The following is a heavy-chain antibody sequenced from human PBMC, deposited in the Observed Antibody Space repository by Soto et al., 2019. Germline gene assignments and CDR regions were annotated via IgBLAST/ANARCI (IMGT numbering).Heavy chain of an antibody. V-gene: IGHV3-43*01. CDR2: ISWDGGST. J-gene: IGHJ6*02. CDR1: GFTFDDYT. CDR3: AKAPLYCSGGSCYRAVYYGMDV. Sequence: GGSLRLSCAASGFTFDDYTMHWVRQAPGKGLEWVSLISWDGGSTYYADSVKGRFTISRDNSKNSPYLQMNSLRTEDTALYYCAKAPLYCSGGSCYRAVYYGMDVWRQGTTVTVSS. D-gene: IGHD2-15*01.